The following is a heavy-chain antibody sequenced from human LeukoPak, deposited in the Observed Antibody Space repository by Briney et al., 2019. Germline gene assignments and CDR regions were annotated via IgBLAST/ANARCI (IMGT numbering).Heavy chain of an antibody. CDR1: GFSVSTNF. Sequence: GGSLRLSCAASGFSVSTNFMMNWVRQAPGKGLEWVSVIYSGGSTSYADSVKGRFSISRDNSKNTLYLQMNGLRAEDTAVYYCARGVTDYADHNWLDPWGQGTLVTVSS. V-gene: IGHV3-53*01. J-gene: IGHJ5*02. D-gene: IGHD4-17*01. CDR3: ARGVTDYADHNWLDP. CDR2: IYSGGST.